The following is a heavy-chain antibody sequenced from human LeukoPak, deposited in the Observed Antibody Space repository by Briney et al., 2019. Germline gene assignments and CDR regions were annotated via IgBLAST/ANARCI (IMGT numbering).Heavy chain of an antibody. CDR2: ISAYNGNT. CDR1: GYTFTSYG. V-gene: IGHV1-18*01. J-gene: IGHJ3*02. Sequence: GASVKVSCKASGYTFTSYGISWVRQAPGQGLEWMGWISAYNGNTNYAQKLQGRVTMTTDTSTSRAYMELRSLRSDDTAVYYCAILVGVLTGPDAFDIWGQGTMVTVSS. D-gene: IGHD3-9*01. CDR3: AILVGVLTGPDAFDI.